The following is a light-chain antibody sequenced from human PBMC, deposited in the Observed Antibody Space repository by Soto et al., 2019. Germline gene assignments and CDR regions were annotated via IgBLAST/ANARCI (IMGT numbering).Light chain of an antibody. V-gene: IGKV1-5*01. CDR2: AAY. J-gene: IGKJ1*01. CDR3: KHYNSYSEA. CDR1: QGISSY. Sequence: DIPMTQSTSTLSDSVGDRVTITCRASQGISSYLAWYQQKPGKAHKLLIYAAYTLQSGVQSRFSGSGSGTEFTLTIRSLQPDDFATYYCKHYNSYSEAFGQGTQVEIK.